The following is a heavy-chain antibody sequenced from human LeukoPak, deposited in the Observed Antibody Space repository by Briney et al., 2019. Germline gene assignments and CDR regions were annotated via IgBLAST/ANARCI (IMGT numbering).Heavy chain of an antibody. CDR3: ARDSEGCSSTSCSHRYGMDV. J-gene: IGHJ6*02. CDR2: INTNTGNP. V-gene: IGHV7-4-1*02. CDR1: GYTFTSYA. D-gene: IGHD2-2*01. Sequence: ASVKVPCKPSGYTFTSYALNGVRQAPGQGLEWMGWINTNTGNPTYAQGFTGRFVFSLDTSVSTAYLQISSLKAEDTAVYYCARDSEGCSSTSCSHRYGMDVSGQGTTVTVSS.